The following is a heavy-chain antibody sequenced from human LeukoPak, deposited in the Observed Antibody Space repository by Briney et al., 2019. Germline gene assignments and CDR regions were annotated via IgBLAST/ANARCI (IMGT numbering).Heavy chain of an antibody. V-gene: IGHV3-23*01. CDR2: ISYSGGNT. CDR3: AKDRGGYNYFYGMDV. CDR1: GGSISSGGYY. J-gene: IGHJ6*02. Sequence: LSLTCTVSGGSISSGGYYWSWIRQAPGKGLDCVSSISYSGGNTHYADSVKGRFTISRDNSKNTLYLQTNSLRAEDTAVYYCAKDRGGYNYFYGMDVWGQGTTVTVSS.